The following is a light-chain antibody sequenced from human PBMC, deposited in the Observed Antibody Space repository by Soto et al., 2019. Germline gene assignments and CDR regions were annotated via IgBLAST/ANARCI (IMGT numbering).Light chain of an antibody. CDR2: AAY. J-gene: IGKJ1*01. CDR3: QHYGNSPQT. Sequence: EIVLTQSPDTLPLSPGERATLSCRASQSVTSTYLAWYQQRPGQSPRLLIFAAYSRAAGVPDRFSGSGSGTDFTLTISRLEPGDFAVYYCQHYGNSPQTFGQGTKVDIK. V-gene: IGKV3-20*01. CDR1: QSVTSTY.